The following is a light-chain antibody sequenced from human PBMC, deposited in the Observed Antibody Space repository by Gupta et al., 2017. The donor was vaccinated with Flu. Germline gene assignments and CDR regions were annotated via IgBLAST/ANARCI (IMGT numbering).Light chain of an antibody. CDR1: NSNIGRNY. Sequence: QSLLTQPPSASATPGQRVTISCSRSNSNIGRNYIFWYQQLPGTAPKLLIYRNTQRPSGVPGRFSGSKSGTSASLAISDLRAEDEADYYCAVWDDTLRGRLFGGGTKLTVL. V-gene: IGLV1-47*01. CDR3: AVWDDTLRGRL. J-gene: IGLJ3*02. CDR2: RNT.